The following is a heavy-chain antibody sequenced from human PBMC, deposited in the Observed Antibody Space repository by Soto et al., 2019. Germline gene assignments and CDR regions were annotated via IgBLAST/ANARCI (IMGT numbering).Heavy chain of an antibody. J-gene: IGHJ4*02. D-gene: IGHD4-17*01. CDR2: ISGSGGST. Sequence: GGSLRLSCAASGFTFSSYAMSWVRQAPGKGLEWVSVISGSGGSTYYADSVKGRFTISRDNSKNQFSLKLSSVTAADTAVYYCARSLPNDYGDPYYFDYWGQGTLVTVSS. CDR3: ARSLPNDYGDPYYFDY. CDR1: GFTFSSYA. V-gene: IGHV3-23*01.